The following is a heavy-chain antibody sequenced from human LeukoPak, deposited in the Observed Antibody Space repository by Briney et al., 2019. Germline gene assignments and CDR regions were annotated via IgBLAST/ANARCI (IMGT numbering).Heavy chain of an antibody. CDR3: ARGAGATKYYYYYYMDV. V-gene: IGHV3-48*01. D-gene: IGHD1-26*01. CDR1: GFTFSSYS. CDR2: ISSSSSTI. Sequence: GGSLRLSCAASGFTFSSYSMNWVRQAPGKGLEWVSYISSSSSTIYYADSVKGRFTISRDNAKNSLYLQMNSLRAEDTAVYYCARGAGATKYYYYYYMDVWGKGTTVTVSS. J-gene: IGHJ6*03.